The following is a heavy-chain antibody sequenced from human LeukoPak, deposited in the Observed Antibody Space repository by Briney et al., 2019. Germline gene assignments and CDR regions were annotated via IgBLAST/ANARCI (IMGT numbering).Heavy chain of an antibody. CDR3: ARLSAAGTVGY. CDR2: IYHSGST. V-gene: IGHV4-30-2*01. Sequence: SQTLSLTCAVSGGSISSGGYSWRWIRQPPGKGLEWIGYIYHSGSTYYNPSLKSRVTISVDRSKNQFSLKLSSVTAADTAVYYCARLSAAGTVGYWGQGTLVTVSS. CDR1: GGSISSGGYS. J-gene: IGHJ4*02. D-gene: IGHD6-13*01.